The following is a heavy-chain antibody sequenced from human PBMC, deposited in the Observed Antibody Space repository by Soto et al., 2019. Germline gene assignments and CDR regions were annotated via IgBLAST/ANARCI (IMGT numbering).Heavy chain of an antibody. Sequence: GGSLRLSCAASGFTFSSYSMSWVRQAPGKGLEWLAYISGRSSTIYYADSVKGRLTISRDNAKNSLDLQMNSVRAEDTAVYYCAREYYGSGYYYGMDVWGQGTTVTVSS. CDR1: GFTFSSYS. CDR2: ISGRSSTI. CDR3: AREYYGSGYYYGMDV. D-gene: IGHD3-10*01. V-gene: IGHV3-48*01. J-gene: IGHJ6*02.